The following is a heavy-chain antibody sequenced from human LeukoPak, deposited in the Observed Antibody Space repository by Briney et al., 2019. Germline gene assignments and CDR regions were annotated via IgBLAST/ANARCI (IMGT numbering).Heavy chain of an antibody. CDR1: GFTFSSYA. J-gene: IGHJ4*02. CDR2: IKQDGSEK. Sequence: GGSLRLSCAASGFTFSSYAMSWVRQAPGKGLEWVANIKQDGSEKYYVDSVKGRFTISRDNAENSLYLQMNSLRAEDTAVYYCAREKSLSYWGQGTLVTVSS. CDR3: AREKSLSY. V-gene: IGHV3-7*01.